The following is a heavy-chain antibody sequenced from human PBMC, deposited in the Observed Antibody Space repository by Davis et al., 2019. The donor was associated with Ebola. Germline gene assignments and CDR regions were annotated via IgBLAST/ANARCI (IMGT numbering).Heavy chain of an antibody. J-gene: IGHJ6*03. Sequence: GESLKISCAASGFTFSSYSMNWVRQAPGKGLEWVSSISSSSSYIYYADSVKGRFTISRDNAKNSLYLQMNSLRAEDTAVYYCAKGVAIFGVDIRGMENCYMDVWGKGTTVTVSS. V-gene: IGHV3-21*01. CDR1: GFTFSSYS. D-gene: IGHD3-3*02. CDR2: ISSSSSYI. CDR3: AKGVAIFGVDIRGMENCYMDV.